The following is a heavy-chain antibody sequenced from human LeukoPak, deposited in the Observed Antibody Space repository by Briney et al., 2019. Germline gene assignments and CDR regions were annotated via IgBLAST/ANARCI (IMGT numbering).Heavy chain of an antibody. CDR3: ARAPVVAAIRTHFDI. Sequence: GGSLRLSCAASGFTFSSYAMHWVRRAPGKGLEWVAVISYDGSNKYYADSVKGRFTISRDNSKNTLYLQMNSLRAEDTAVYYCARAPVVAAIRTHFDIWGQGTMVTVSS. D-gene: IGHD2-21*02. CDR2: ISYDGSNK. V-gene: IGHV3-30-3*01. CDR1: GFTFSSYA. J-gene: IGHJ3*02.